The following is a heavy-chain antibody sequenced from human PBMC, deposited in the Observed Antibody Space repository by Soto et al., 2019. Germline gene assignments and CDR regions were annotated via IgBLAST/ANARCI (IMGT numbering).Heavy chain of an antibody. J-gene: IGHJ6*02. Sequence: PSETLSLTCTFSGGSISSDYWSWIRQPPGKGLEWIGNIHHSGSTYYNPSLKSRVTISVDTSKSQFSLSLSSVTAADTAVYYCARPHRLDRDRGCYYYYGFDVWGQGTTVTVSS. D-gene: IGHD3-10*01. CDR1: GGSISSDY. CDR2: IHHSGST. V-gene: IGHV4-59*08. CDR3: ARPHRLDRDRGCYYYYGFDV.